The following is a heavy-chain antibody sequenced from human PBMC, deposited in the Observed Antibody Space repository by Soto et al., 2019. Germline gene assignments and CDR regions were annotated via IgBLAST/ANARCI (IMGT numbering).Heavy chain of an antibody. V-gene: IGHV1-2*04. CDR2: LKSDNGGA. CDR1: GYSFTGHD. CDR3: ARGPYYYYGMDV. Sequence: VASVKVSCKASGYSFTGHDMHWVRQVSGKRLEYLGWLKSDNGGAYYAPKLQGWVTMTRDTSISTAYMELSRLRSDDTAVYYCARGPYYYYGMDVWGQGTTVTVSS. J-gene: IGHJ6*02.